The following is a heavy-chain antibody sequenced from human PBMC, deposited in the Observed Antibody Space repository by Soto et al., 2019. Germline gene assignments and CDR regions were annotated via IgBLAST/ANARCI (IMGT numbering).Heavy chain of an antibody. CDR3: ARVGQWLVKADFDY. CDR2: IYYSGNT. D-gene: IGHD6-19*01. CDR1: GDSINTYY. V-gene: IGHV4-59*01. Sequence: PSETLSLTCTVSGDSINTYYWSWIRQPPGKGLEWIGYIYYSGNTYYNPSLKSRVAISVDTSKNQFSLKLSSVIAADTAVYYCARVGQWLVKADFDYWCQGAVLTISS. J-gene: IGHJ4*02.